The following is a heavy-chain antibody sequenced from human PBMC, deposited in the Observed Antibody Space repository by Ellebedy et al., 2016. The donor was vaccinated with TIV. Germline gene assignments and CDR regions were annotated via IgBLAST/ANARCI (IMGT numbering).Heavy chain of an antibody. CDR1: GITFSTYT. D-gene: IGHD3-22*01. CDR2: ISATGGTT. J-gene: IGHJ3*02. CDR3: AKDLRDSSCYFSNLGTFDI. Sequence: PGGSLRLSCAASGITFSTYTMDWVRQAPGKGLEWVSGISATGGTTFYSDSVKDRFTISRDNSNNTVYLQMNSLRADDTAMYHCAKDLRDSSCYFSNLGTFDIWGQGTMVSVSS. V-gene: IGHV3-23*01.